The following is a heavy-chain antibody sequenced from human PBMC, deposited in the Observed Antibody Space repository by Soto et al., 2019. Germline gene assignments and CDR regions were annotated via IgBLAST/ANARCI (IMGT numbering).Heavy chain of an antibody. V-gene: IGHV4-59*08. J-gene: IGHJ1*01. CDR1: NVNISPNY. D-gene: IGHD3-22*01. Sequence: SETLSLTSTVSNVNISPNYWSWIRQPPGKGLEWIGYIYYAGTTTYNPSLQSRVSISVDTSKNEVSLKLTSVTAADTAVYFCARLGAYYQAMDSWGQGTLVTVS. CDR3: ARLGAYYQAMDS. CDR2: IYYAGTT.